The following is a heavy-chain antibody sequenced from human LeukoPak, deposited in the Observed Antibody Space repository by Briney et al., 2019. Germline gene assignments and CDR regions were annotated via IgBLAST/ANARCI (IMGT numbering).Heavy chain of an antibody. CDR3: ARVPSSGWEGSVVY. Sequence: GGSLRLSCAASGFTFSSYWMHWVRQAPGKGLVWVSRINSDGSSTSYADSVKGRFTISRDNAKNTLYLQMNSLRAEDTAVYYCARVPSSGWEGSVVYWGQGTLVTVSS. D-gene: IGHD6-19*01. J-gene: IGHJ4*02. CDR2: INSDGSST. CDR1: GFTFSSYW. V-gene: IGHV3-74*01.